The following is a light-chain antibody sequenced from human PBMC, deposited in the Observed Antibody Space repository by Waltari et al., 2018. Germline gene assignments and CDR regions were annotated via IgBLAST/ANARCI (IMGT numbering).Light chain of an antibody. CDR3: QQYGTSPRA. CDR1: QSVDNKY. CDR2: STS. J-gene: IGKJ1*01. V-gene: IGKV3-20*01. Sequence: IVLTQSPGTLSLSPGARATLSCRASQSVDNKYLAWFQQSPGQAPRLLIYSTSTRATGIPDRFSGSGSGTDFTLTISRLEPEDFGVYYCQQYGTSPRAFGQGTKV.